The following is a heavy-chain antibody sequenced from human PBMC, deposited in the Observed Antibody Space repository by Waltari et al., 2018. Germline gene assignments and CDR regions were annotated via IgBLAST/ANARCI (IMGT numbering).Heavy chain of an antibody. CDR1: GYPFTSYG. V-gene: IGHV1-18*01. CDR2: VSAYNGNT. J-gene: IGHJ5*02. Sequence: QVQLVQSGAEVKKPGASVKVSCKASGYPFTSYGIRWVRQAPGQGLEWMGWVSAYNGNTNYAQKPQGRVTITTDTSMSTAYMELRSLRSDDTAVYYCAREVYSSSVRERGNWFDPWGQGTLVTVSS. CDR3: AREVYSSSVRERGNWFDP. D-gene: IGHD6-6*01.